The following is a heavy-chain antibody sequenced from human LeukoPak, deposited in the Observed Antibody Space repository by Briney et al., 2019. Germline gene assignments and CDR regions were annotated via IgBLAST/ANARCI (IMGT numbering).Heavy chain of an antibody. CDR3: ARGSGSYFDDAFDI. Sequence: GASVKVSCKASGYTFTSYAIGWVRQAPGQGLEWMGGIIPIFGTANYAQKFQGRVTITTDESTSTAYMELSSLRSEDTAVYYCARGSGSYFDDAFDIWGQGTMVTVSS. D-gene: IGHD1-26*01. CDR1: GYTFTSYA. V-gene: IGHV1-69*05. CDR2: IIPIFGTA. J-gene: IGHJ3*02.